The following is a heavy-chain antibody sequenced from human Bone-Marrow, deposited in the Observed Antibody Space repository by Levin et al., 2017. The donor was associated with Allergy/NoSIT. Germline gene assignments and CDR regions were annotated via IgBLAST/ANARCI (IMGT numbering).Heavy chain of an antibody. V-gene: IGHV3-23*01. Sequence: GGSLRLSCAASGFTFSSYAMSWVRQAPGKGLEWVSAISGSGGSTYYADSVKGRFTISRDNSKNTLYLQMNSLRAEDTAVYYCAKDLSSVSLEWLLYVESYYYYGMDVWGQGTTVTVSS. D-gene: IGHD3-3*01. CDR2: ISGSGGST. J-gene: IGHJ6*02. CDR3: AKDLSSVSLEWLLYVESYYYYGMDV. CDR1: GFTFSSYA.